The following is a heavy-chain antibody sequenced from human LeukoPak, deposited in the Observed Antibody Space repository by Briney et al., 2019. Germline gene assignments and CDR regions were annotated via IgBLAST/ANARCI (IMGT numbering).Heavy chain of an antibody. Sequence: GGSLRLSCTASGFKFDDYGMTWVRQAPGKGLEWVSAISGSGGSTYYADSVKGRFTISRDNSKNTLYLQMNSLRAEDTAVYYCAKDPTTVVTDYFDYWGQGTLVTVSS. CDR1: GFKFDDYG. V-gene: IGHV3-23*01. CDR3: AKDPTTVVTDYFDY. CDR2: ISGSGGST. D-gene: IGHD4-23*01. J-gene: IGHJ4*02.